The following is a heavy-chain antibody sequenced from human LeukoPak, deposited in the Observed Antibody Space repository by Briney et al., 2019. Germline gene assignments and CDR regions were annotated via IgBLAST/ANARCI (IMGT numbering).Heavy chain of an antibody. D-gene: IGHD5-24*01. Sequence: SQTLSLTCTVSGGSISSGAFYWSWIRQPPGKGLEWVGYIYHGGNTYYNPSLKSRVGISKDTSSNQFSLRPNSVTAADTAVYYCAATTISGYYYYYMDVWGKGTTVTVSS. CDR1: GGSISSGAFY. CDR2: IYHGGNT. CDR3: AATTISGYYYYYMDV. V-gene: IGHV4-30-2*01. J-gene: IGHJ6*03.